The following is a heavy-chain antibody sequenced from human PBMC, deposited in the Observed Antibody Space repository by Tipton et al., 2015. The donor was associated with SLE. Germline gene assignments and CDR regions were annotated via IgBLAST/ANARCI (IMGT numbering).Heavy chain of an antibody. J-gene: IGHJ3*02. CDR2: IYYSGST. Sequence: TLSLTCTVSGGSISSGGYYWSWIRQHPGKGLEWIGYIYYSGSTYYNPSLKSRVTISVDTSKNQFSLKLSSMTAADTAMYYCARDVIMGAFDIWGQGTMVTVSS. V-gene: IGHV4-31*03. D-gene: IGHD2-21*01. CDR3: ARDVIMGAFDI. CDR1: GGSISSGGYY.